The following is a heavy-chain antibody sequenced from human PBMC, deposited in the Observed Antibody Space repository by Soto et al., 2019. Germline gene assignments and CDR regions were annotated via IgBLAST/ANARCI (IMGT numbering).Heavy chain of an antibody. CDR2: IYHSGST. CDR3: ARIKYSYDSRGYMRGDWFEP. Sequence: SETLSLTCAVSGGSISSGGYSWSWIRQPPGKGLEWIGYIYHSGSTYYNPSLKSRVTISVYRSKNQFSLKLSSVTAADTAVYYWARIKYSYDSRGYMRGDWFEPWGQGTMVTVPS. J-gene: IGHJ5*02. CDR1: GGSISSGGYS. D-gene: IGHD3-22*01. V-gene: IGHV4-30-2*01.